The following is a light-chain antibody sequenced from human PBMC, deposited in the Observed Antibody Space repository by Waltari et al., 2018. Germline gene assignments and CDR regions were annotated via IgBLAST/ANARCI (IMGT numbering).Light chain of an antibody. CDR3: CSYAGSYTYVV. CDR1: SSDVGGYNY. J-gene: IGLJ2*01. V-gene: IGLV2-11*01. CDR2: DVS. Sequence: QSALTQPRSVSGSPGQSVTISSTGTSSDVGGYNYVSWYQQHPGKPPKLMLYDVSKRPSGVPERFSGSKSGNTASLTISGLQAEDEADYYCCSYAGSYTYVVFGGGTKLTVL.